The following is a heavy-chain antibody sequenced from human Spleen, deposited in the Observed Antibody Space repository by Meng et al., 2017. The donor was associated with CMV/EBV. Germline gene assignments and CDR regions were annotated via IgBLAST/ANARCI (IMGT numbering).Heavy chain of an antibody. CDR3: ATIAGPPS. CDR2: IRYDGSTE. Sequence: GESLKISCAASGFSFSSYAMHWVRQAPGKGQEWVAFIRYDGSTEYYTDSVKGRFTISRDNSRNTLYLQMNSLRADDTANYYCATIAGPPSRGQGTLVTVSS. V-gene: IGHV3-30*02. CDR1: GFSFSSYA. J-gene: IGHJ4*02.